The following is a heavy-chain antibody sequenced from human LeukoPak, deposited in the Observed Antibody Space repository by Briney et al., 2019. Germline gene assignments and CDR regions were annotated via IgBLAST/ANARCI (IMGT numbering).Heavy chain of an antibody. D-gene: IGHD4/OR15-4a*01. V-gene: IGHV4-34*01. Sequence: PSETLSLTCAVYGGSFSGYYWSWIRQPPGKGLEWIGEINHSGSTNYNPSLKSRVTISVDTSKNQFSLQLNSVTPEDTAVYYCTVSGPNPNAFDIWGQGTMVTVSS. CDR2: INHSGST. J-gene: IGHJ3*02. CDR1: GGSFSGYY. CDR3: TVSGPNPNAFDI.